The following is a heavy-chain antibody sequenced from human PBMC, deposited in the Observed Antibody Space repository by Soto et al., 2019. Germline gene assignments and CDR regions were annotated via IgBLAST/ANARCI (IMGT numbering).Heavy chain of an antibody. CDR3: AKGYCSSTSCYRVDY. Sequence: GSLRLSCAASGFTFSSYAMSWVRQAPWKGLEWVSAISGSGGSTYYADSVKGRFTISRDNSKNTLYLQMNSLRAEDTAVYYCAKGYCSSTSCYRVDYWGQGTLVTVSS. CDR2: ISGSGGST. CDR1: GFTFSSYA. D-gene: IGHD2-2*01. V-gene: IGHV3-23*01. J-gene: IGHJ4*02.